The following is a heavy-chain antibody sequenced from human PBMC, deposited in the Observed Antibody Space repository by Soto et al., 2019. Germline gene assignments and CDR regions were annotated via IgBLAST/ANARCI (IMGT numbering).Heavy chain of an antibody. CDR1: GFSFSIYW. Sequence: EVQLVESGGTLVKPGDSLRLSCAASGFSFSIYWLSWVRQAPGKGLEWVGRIRSNNDGGTAAYGAPVQGRFTISRDDSKNRLYLQMNSLKTEDTAVYYCTTGKSGGEDAWGQGTLVTVSS. D-gene: IGHD1-26*01. CDR3: TTGKSGGEDA. J-gene: IGHJ1*01. CDR2: IRSNNDGGTA. V-gene: IGHV3-15*02.